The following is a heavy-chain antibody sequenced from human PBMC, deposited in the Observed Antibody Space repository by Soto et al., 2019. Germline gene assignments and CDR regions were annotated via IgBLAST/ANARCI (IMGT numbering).Heavy chain of an antibody. Sequence: ESLKISCKGSGYSFTSYWISWVRQMPGKGLEWMGRIDPSDSYTNYSPSFQGHVTISADKSISTAYLQWSSLKASDTAMYYCARLTADYYDSSGYYFYWGQGTLVTVSS. CDR1: GYSFTSYW. CDR2: IDPSDSYT. CDR3: ARLTADYYDSSGYYFY. D-gene: IGHD3-22*01. V-gene: IGHV5-10-1*01. J-gene: IGHJ4*02.